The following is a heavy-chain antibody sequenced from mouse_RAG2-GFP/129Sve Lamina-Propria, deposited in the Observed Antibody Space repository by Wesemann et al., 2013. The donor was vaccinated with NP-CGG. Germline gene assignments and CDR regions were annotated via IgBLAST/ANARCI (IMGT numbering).Heavy chain of an antibody. Sequence: QVQLQQPGAELVKPGASVKMSCKASGYTFTSYWITWVKQRPGQGLEWIGDIYPGSGSTNYNEKFKSKATLTVDTSSSTAYMQLSSLTSEDSAVYYCARDYGSSYAWFAYWGQGDSGHCLC. CDR2: IYPGSGST. D-gene: IGHD1-1*01. CDR1: GYTFTSYW. CDR3: ARDYGSSYAWFAY. J-gene: IGHJ3*01. V-gene: IGHV1-55*01.